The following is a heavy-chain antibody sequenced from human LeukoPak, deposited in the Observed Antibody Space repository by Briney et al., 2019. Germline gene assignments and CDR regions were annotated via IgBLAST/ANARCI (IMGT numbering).Heavy chain of an antibody. V-gene: IGHV3-30*18. CDR3: AKVLGDSSGYYYVPLDY. D-gene: IGHD3-22*01. CDR1: GFTFSSYG. J-gene: IGHJ4*02. CDR2: ISYDGSNK. Sequence: TGGSLRLSCAASGFTFSSYGMHWVRQAPGKGLEWVAVISYDGSNKYYADSVKGRFTISRDNSKNTLYLQMNSLGAEDTAVYYCAKVLGDSSGYYYVPLDYWGQGTLVTVSS.